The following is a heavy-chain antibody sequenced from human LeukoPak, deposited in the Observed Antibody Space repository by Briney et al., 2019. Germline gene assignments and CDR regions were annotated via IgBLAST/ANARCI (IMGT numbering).Heavy chain of an antibody. D-gene: IGHD6-13*01. Sequence: GGSLRLSCAASGFTFSSYAMSWVRQAPGKGLEWVANIKPDGSEKYYVDSVKGRFTISRDNANNSLYLQMNSLRAEDTAVYYCAGGIAAALVWGQGTLVTVSS. CDR2: IKPDGSEK. CDR1: GFTFSSYA. J-gene: IGHJ4*02. CDR3: AGGIAAALV. V-gene: IGHV3-7*01.